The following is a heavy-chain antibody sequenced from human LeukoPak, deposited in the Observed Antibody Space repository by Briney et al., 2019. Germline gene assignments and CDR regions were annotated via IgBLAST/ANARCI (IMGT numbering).Heavy chain of an antibody. CDR3: VRYKYYGNRGAYVDVFDI. V-gene: IGHV4-4*02. Sequence: SETLSLTCTVSLDSTTSNFWSWVRQPPGKGLEWIGEIHRSGSTNYNPSLQSRVTISIDRSKNQIALELSSVTAADTAVYYCVRYKYYGNRGAYVDVFDIWGQGTMVTVSS. CDR1: LDSTTSNF. D-gene: IGHD3-3*01. J-gene: IGHJ3*02. CDR2: IHRSGST.